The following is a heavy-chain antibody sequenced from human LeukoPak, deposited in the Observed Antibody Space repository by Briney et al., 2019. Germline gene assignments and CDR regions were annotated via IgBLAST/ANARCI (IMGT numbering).Heavy chain of an antibody. CDR2: ISSSSNYM. J-gene: IGHJ3*02. D-gene: IGHD3-22*01. CDR3: ARRKYYYEDRDAFDI. Sequence: SGGSLRLSCAASGFIFSRYSMNWVRQTPGRGLEWVASISSSSNYMYYTDSVKGRFTISRDDAKDSLYLQMSSLRAEDTAVYYCARRKYYYEDRDAFDIWGQGTMVTVSS. V-gene: IGHV3-21*01. CDR1: GFIFSRYS.